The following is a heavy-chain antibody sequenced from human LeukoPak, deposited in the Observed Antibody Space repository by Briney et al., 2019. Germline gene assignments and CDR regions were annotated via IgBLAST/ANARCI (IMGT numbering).Heavy chain of an antibody. V-gene: IGHV3-23*01. CDR1: GFTFSTYA. CDR2: ISVSGGGT. J-gene: IGHJ4*02. CDR3: ARGIKTLGAY. Sequence: GGSLRLSCVASGFTFSTYAMTWVRQAPGKGLEWVSSISVSGGGTYYADSVRGRFTISRDNAKNSLYLQMNSLRAEDTAVYYCARGIKTLGAYWGQGTLVTVSS. D-gene: IGHD3-16*01.